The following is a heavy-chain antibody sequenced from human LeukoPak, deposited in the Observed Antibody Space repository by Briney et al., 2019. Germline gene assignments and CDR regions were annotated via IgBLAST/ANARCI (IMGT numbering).Heavy chain of an antibody. Sequence: ASVKVSCKASGYTFTGYYMHWVRQAPGQGLEWMGRINPNSGNTGYAQKFQGRVTMTRNTSISTAYMELSSLRSEDTAVYYCARVRYGDYVWRLTDYWGQGTLVTVSS. CDR1: GYTFTGYY. V-gene: IGHV1-8*02. D-gene: IGHD4-17*01. CDR2: INPNSGNT. CDR3: ARVRYGDYVWRLTDY. J-gene: IGHJ4*02.